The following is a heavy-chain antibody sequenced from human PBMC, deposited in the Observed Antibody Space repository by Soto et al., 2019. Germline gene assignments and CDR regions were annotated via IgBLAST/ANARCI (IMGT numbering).Heavy chain of an antibody. CDR3: ARDSRRYGSGSYYMGRSGHFDL. CDR1: GFTFSSYD. V-gene: IGHV3-13*04. D-gene: IGHD3-10*01. CDR2: IGTAGDT. J-gene: IGHJ2*01. Sequence: EVQLVESGGGLVQPGGSLRLSCAASGFTFSSYDMHWVRQATGKGLEWVSAIGTAGDTYYPGSVKGRFTISRENAKNSLYLQMNSLRAGDTAVYYCARDSRRYGSGSYYMGRSGHFDLWGRGTLVTVSS.